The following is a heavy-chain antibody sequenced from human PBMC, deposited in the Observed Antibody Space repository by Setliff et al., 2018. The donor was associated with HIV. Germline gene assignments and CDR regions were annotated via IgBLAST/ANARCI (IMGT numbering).Heavy chain of an antibody. CDR3: TRHPLRPGIAGYFYFVDV. D-gene: IGHD3-9*01. J-gene: IGHJ6*03. CDR1: GYSFTNYW. V-gene: IGHV5-51*01. Sequence: GESLKISCKASGYSFTNYWIGWVRQMPGKGLEWIGVIFPSDSDTRYSPSFEGQVTISADRSINTVYLQWSSLRASDTAIYYCTRHPLRPGIAGYFYFVDVWGTGTTVTVSS. CDR2: IFPSDSDT.